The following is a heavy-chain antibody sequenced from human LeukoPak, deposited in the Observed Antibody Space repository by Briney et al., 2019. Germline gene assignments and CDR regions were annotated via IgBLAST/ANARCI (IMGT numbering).Heavy chain of an antibody. Sequence: SETLSLTCAVYGGSFSGYYWSWIRQPPGKGLEWIGEINHSGSTNYNPSLKSRVTISVDTSKNQFSLKLSSVTAADTAVYYCARSPRWGYYFDYWGQGTLVTVSS. J-gene: IGHJ4*02. CDR2: INHSGST. CDR1: GGSFSGYY. CDR3: ARSPRWGYYFDY. V-gene: IGHV4-34*01. D-gene: IGHD3-16*01.